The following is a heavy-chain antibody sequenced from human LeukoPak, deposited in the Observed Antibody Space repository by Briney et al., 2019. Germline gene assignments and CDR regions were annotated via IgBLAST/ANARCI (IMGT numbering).Heavy chain of an antibody. CDR2: IIPIFGTA. Sequence: SVKVSCKASGGTFSSYAISWVRQAPGQGLEWMGGIIPIFGTANYAQKFQGRVTITTDESTSTAYMELSSLRSEDTAVYYCARDARGVGATFVGYYYYYYMDVWGKGTTVTVSS. D-gene: IGHD1-26*01. V-gene: IGHV1-69*05. J-gene: IGHJ6*03. CDR3: ARDARGVGATFVGYYYYYYMDV. CDR1: GGTFSSYA.